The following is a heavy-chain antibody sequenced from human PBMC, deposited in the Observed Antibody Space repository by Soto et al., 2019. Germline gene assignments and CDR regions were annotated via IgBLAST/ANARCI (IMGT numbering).Heavy chain of an antibody. CDR1: GGSFSGYY. V-gene: IGHV4-34*01. Sequence: PSETLSLTCAVYGGSFSGYYWSWIRQPPGKGLEWIGEINHSGSTNYNPSLKSRVTISVDTSKNQFSLKLSSVTAADTAVYYCARVAPTIAAAGTLDGRLDYWGQGTLVTVSS. CDR2: INHSGST. D-gene: IGHD6-13*01. CDR3: ARVAPTIAAAGTLDGRLDY. J-gene: IGHJ4*02.